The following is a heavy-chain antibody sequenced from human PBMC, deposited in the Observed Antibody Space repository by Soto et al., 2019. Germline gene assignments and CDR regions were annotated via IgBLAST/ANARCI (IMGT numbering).Heavy chain of an antibody. CDR1: GGSFSGYY. J-gene: IGHJ5*02. D-gene: IGHD3-10*01. Sequence: QVQRQQWGAGLLKPSETLSLTCAVYGGSFSGYYWSWIRQPPGKGLEWIGEINHSGSTNYNPSLKSRVTISVDTSKNQFSLKLSSVTAADTAVYYCARDGVSGTFRDWFDPWGQGTLVTVSS. V-gene: IGHV4-34*01. CDR2: INHSGST. CDR3: ARDGVSGTFRDWFDP.